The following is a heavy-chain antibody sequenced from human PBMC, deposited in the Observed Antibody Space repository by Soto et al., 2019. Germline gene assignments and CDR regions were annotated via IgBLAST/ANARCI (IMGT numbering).Heavy chain of an antibody. CDR1: GDTFSFYT. D-gene: IGHD3-10*01. Sequence: QVQLVQSGTEVKKPGSSVKVSCKASGDTFSFYTINWVRQAPGLGLEWVGRINPIVSMSNYAQKFQGRVSITADKPTSTAYMELGSLRSDDTAMYFCAASYGSGYRAFDYWGQGALVIVSS. V-gene: IGHV1-69*02. CDR2: INPIVSMS. CDR3: AASYGSGYRAFDY. J-gene: IGHJ4*02.